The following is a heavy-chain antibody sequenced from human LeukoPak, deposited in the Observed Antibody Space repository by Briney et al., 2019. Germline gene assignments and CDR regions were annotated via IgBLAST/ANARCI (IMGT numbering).Heavy chain of an antibody. D-gene: IGHD2-2*01. J-gene: IGHJ4*02. V-gene: IGHV4-61*05. CDR3: ARRNIVVVPAGGYFDY. CDR1: GGSISSRNYY. Sequence: PSETLSLTCTVSGGSISSRNYYWGWIRQPPGKGLEWIGYTYYSGSTNYNPSLKSRVTISVDTSKNQFSLKLSSVTAADTAVYYCARRNIVVVPAGGYFDYWGQGTLVTVSS. CDR2: TYYSGST.